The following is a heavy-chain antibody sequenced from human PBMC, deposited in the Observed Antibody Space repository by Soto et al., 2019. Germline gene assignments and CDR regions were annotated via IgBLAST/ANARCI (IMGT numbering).Heavy chain of an antibody. D-gene: IGHD6-19*01. CDR2: INPNSGGT. V-gene: IGHV1-2*02. CDR1: GYTFTANY. Sequence: QVQLVQSGSEVKKHGASVKVSCKGSGYTFTANYIQWVRQAPGQGLEWMGWINPNSGGTTYAQKFQGRVTLTRDTSITTAYMELSRLTSDATAVYFCAREGSGWKYFDYWCQGSLVTVPS. CDR3: AREGSGWKYFDY. J-gene: IGHJ4*02.